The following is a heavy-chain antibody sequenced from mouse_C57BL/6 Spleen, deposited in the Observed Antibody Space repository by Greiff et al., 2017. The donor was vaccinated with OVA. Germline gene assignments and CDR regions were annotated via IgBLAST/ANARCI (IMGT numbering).Heavy chain of an antibody. CDR2: IDPSDSYT. CDR3: ARRGGLPSLYAMDY. J-gene: IGHJ4*01. V-gene: IGHV1-69*01. D-gene: IGHD2-4*01. CDR1: GYTFTSYW. Sequence: QVQLQQPGAELVMPGASVKLSCKASGYTFTSYWMHWVKQRPGQGLEWIGEIDPSDSYTNYNQKFKGKSTLTVDKSSSTAYMQLSSLTSEDSAVYYGARRGGLPSLYAMDYWGQGTSVTVSS.